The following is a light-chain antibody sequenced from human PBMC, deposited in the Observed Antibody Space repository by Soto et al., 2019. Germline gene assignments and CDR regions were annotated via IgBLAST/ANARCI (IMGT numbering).Light chain of an antibody. V-gene: IGLV2-8*01. Sequence: QSVLTQPPSASGSPGQSVTISCTGTSSDVGGYNYVSWYQQHPGKAPKLMIYEVSKRPSGVPDRFSGSKSGNTASLTVSGLQAEDEADYYCSSYAGSTFYVFGTGTKVTVL. J-gene: IGLJ1*01. CDR1: SSDVGGYNY. CDR3: SSYAGSTFYV. CDR2: EVS.